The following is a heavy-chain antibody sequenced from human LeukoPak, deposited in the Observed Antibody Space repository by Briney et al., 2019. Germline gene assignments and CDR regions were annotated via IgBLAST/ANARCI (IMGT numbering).Heavy chain of an antibody. CDR1: GFLFRRSW. Sequence: PGGSLRLSCAASGFLFRRSWMHWVRQAPGKGLVWVARIDNEGSGTTYADSVKGRFTISRDTAKKTLYLQMNSLRAEDTAVYYRAGDPGPYCGGDCYDSDYWGQGTLVTVSS. CDR2: IDNEGSGT. V-gene: IGHV3-74*03. D-gene: IGHD2-21*02. J-gene: IGHJ4*02. CDR3: AGDPGPYCGGDCYDSDY.